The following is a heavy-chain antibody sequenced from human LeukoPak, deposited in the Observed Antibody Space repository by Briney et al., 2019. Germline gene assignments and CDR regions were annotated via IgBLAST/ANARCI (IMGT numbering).Heavy chain of an antibody. D-gene: IGHD2-21*02. CDR1: AFTVTSNY. J-gene: IGHJ4*02. Sequence: GGSLRPSCATSAFTVTSNYMSWVRQAPGKGLEWGPVFYKDGRIKHAHSLKGSFTISRDTATKTVNLHMKTVRVEDTGLYYSTRDSGGVTDDDPSLWGQGTLVTVSS. CDR2: FYKDGRI. V-gene: IGHV3-66*01. CDR3: TRDSGGVTDDDPSL.